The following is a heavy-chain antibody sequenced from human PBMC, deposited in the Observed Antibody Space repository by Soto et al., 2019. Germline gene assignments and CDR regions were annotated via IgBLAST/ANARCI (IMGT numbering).Heavy chain of an antibody. V-gene: IGHV1-24*01. CDR3: ASGYSYGYYFDF. D-gene: IGHD5-18*01. Sequence: ASVKVSCKVFGYTLTELSMHWVRQPPGKGLEWMGGFDPEAGKTIYAQKFQGSVTMTEDTSTDTAYMELSSLKSEYTAVYFCASGYSYGYYFDFWGQGTLVTVSS. CDR1: GYTLTELS. CDR2: FDPEAGKT. J-gene: IGHJ4*02.